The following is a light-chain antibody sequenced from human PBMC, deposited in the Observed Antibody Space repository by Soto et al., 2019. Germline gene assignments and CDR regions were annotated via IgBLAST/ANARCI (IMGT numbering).Light chain of an antibody. CDR3: QQYYSAPLT. CDR2: WAS. J-gene: IGKJ4*01. Sequence: DNVMTQFPDSLAVSLGERATINCKSSQSVLYSSNNKNYLAWYQQKPGQPPKLLIYWASTRESGVPDRFSGSGSGTDFTLTISSLQAEDVAVYYCQQYYSAPLTFGGGTKVEIK. V-gene: IGKV4-1*01. CDR1: QSVLYSSNNKNY.